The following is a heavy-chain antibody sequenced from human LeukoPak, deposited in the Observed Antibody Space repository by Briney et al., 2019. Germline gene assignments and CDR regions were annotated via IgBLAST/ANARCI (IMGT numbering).Heavy chain of an antibody. CDR3: ARPGWFGELYKGYYFDY. D-gene: IGHD3-10*01. Sequence: PSETLSLTCTISGGSISSYYWSWIRQPPGKGLEWIGEVNESGSTNYNPSLKSRVTISVDTSKNQFSLKLSSVTAADTAVYYCARPGWFGELYKGYYFDYWSQGTLVTVSS. J-gene: IGHJ4*02. CDR2: VNESGST. V-gene: IGHV4-34*01. CDR1: GGSISSYY.